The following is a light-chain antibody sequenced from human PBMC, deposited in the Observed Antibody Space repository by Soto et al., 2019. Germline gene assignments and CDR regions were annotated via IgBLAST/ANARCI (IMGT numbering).Light chain of an antibody. CDR1: QSVSSSY. V-gene: IGKV3-20*01. Sequence: EILLTQSPGTLSVSPGGRATLFSRPSQSVSSSYLAWCQQKPGQAPRLLIYGASSRSTGIPDRCSGSRSGTDLSLTISSLEPEDVSVYYCQQYCSSLRTFGQGTKVDIK. J-gene: IGKJ1*01. CDR3: QQYCSSLRT. CDR2: GAS.